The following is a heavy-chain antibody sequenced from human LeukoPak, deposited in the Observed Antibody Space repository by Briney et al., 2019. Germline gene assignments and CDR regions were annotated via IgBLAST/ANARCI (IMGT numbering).Heavy chain of an antibody. D-gene: IGHD6-19*01. CDR1: GGTFSSYA. Sequence: SVKVSCKASGGTFSSYAISWVRQAPGQGLEWMGGIIPIFGTANYAQKFQGRVTITTDESTSTAYMELSSLRSEDTAVYYCAKDRRQWLVGFDYWGQGTLVTVSS. CDR2: IIPIFGTA. V-gene: IGHV1-69*05. J-gene: IGHJ4*02. CDR3: AKDRRQWLVGFDY.